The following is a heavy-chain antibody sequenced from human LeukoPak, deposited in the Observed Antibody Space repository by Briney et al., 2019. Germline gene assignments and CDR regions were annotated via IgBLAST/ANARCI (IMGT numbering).Heavy chain of an antibody. CDR3: ARYYCSSTSCYVGNWFDP. V-gene: IGHV1-18*01. D-gene: IGHD2-2*01. J-gene: IGHJ5*02. Sequence: ASVKVSCKASGYTFTSYGISWVRQAPGQGLEWMGWISAYNGNTNYAQKLQGRVTMTTDTSTSTAYMELRSLRSDDTAAYYCARYYCSSTSCYVGNWFDPWGQGTLVTVSS. CDR1: GYTFTSYG. CDR2: ISAYNGNT.